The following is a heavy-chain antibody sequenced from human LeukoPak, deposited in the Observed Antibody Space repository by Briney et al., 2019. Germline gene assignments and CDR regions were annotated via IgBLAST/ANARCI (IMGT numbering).Heavy chain of an antibody. D-gene: IGHD6-13*01. CDR2: IYYSGST. V-gene: IGHV4-39*02. CDR1: GGSISSSSYY. J-gene: IGHJ4*02. CDR3: AKDMEVAAAVDPDY. Sequence: SETLSLTCTVSGGSISSSSYYWGWIRQPPGKGLEWIGSIYYSGSTYYNPSLKSRVTISVDTSKNQFSLKLSSVTAADTAVYYCAKDMEVAAAVDPDYWGQGTLVTVSS.